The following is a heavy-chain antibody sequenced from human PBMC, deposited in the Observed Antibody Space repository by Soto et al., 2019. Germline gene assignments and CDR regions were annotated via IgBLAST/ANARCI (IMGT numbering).Heavy chain of an antibody. Sequence: GGSLRLSCAASGFTFSNAWMSWVRQAPGKGLEWVGRIKSKTDGGTTDYAAPVKGRFTISRDDSKNTLYLQMNSLKTEDTAVYYCTTIRYYYDSSVYKGPRDYWGQGTLVTVSS. D-gene: IGHD3-22*01. J-gene: IGHJ4*02. CDR1: GFTFSNAW. V-gene: IGHV3-15*01. CDR3: TTIRYYYDSSVYKGPRDY. CDR2: IKSKTDGGTT.